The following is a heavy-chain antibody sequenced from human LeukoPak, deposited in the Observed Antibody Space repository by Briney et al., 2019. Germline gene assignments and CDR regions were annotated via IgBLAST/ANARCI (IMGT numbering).Heavy chain of an antibody. Sequence: SQTLSLTCTVSGGSISSGDYYWSWIRQPPGKGLEWIGYIYYSGSTYYNPSLKSRVTISVDTSKNQFSLKLSSVTAADTAVYYCARTPPIVVVAASGSYYFDYWGQGTLVTVSS. CDR3: ARTPPIVVVAASGSYYFDY. CDR2: IYYSGST. J-gene: IGHJ4*02. V-gene: IGHV4-30-4*01. D-gene: IGHD2-15*01. CDR1: GGSISSGDYY.